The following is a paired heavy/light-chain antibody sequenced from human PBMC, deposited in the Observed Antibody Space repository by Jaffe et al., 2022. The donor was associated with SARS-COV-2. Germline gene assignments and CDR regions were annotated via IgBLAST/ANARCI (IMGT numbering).Light chain of an antibody. CDR3: CSYVGNSRI. Sequence: QSALTQPRSVSGSPGQSVTISCTGASSDVGSHYYVSWYQQHPGKAPKLVIHDVTKRPSGVPDRFSGSQSGNTASLTISGLQAEDEADYYCCSYVGNSRIFGGGTKLTVL. J-gene: IGLJ2*01. CDR2: DVT. CDR1: SSDVGSHYY. V-gene: IGLV2-11*01.
Heavy chain of an antibody. V-gene: IGHV3-21*06. D-gene: IGHD5-18*01. Sequence: EVQLVESGGGLVKPGGSLRLSCAASGFSFTSYNMNWVRQAPGKGLEWVSSISTIGDYMFYADSVKGRFTISRDNAKNSLYLQVNSLRAEDTAVYYCARSTAMLSFDSWGQGTLVTVSS. CDR1: GFSFTSYN. CDR3: ARSTAMLSFDS. J-gene: IGHJ4*02. CDR2: ISTIGDYM.